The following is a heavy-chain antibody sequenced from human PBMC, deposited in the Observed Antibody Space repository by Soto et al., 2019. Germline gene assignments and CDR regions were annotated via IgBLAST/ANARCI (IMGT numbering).Heavy chain of an antibody. CDR3: AEGYYYDSSAYYGPVDY. CDR1: GFPFSSYA. V-gene: IGHV3-23*01. D-gene: IGHD3-22*01. Sequence: GGSLRLSCAASGFPFSSYAMSWVRQAPGKGLEWVSAISGSGGSTYYADSVKGRFTISRDNPKNTLYLQMNSLSAEDTAVYYCAEGYYYDSSAYYGPVDYWGQGTLVTVYS. J-gene: IGHJ4*02. CDR2: ISGSGGST.